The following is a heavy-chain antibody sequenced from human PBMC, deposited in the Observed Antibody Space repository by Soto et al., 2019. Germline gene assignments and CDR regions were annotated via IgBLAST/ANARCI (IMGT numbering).Heavy chain of an antibody. CDR3: ARDDVLCDGGRCYGIPLDV. CDR2: IKQDGSEK. CDR1: GFTFSSPL. J-gene: IGHJ6*04. V-gene: IGHV3-7*01. D-gene: IGHD2-15*01. Sequence: PGGSLRLSCAASGFTFSSPLMSWVRPAPGKGLEWVANIKQDGSEKYYVDSVKGRFTISRDNARNSLYLQMNSLRAEDTAVYYCARDDVLCDGGRCYGIPLDVWGKGTTVTVSS.